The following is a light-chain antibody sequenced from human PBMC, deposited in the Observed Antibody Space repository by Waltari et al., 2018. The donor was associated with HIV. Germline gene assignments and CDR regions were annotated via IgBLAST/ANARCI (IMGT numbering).Light chain of an antibody. CDR2: EVD. V-gene: IGLV2-8*01. Sequence: QSALTQPPSASGSPGQSVTISCTGSSTDIGGYDYVSWYQQHPGKAPKFMIYEVDQRPSGVPDRLSGSKSGNTASLTVSGLQAEDEAYYYCSSYAGSDNYVVFGGGTKLTVL. J-gene: IGLJ2*01. CDR3: SSYAGSDNYVV. CDR1: STDIGGYDY.